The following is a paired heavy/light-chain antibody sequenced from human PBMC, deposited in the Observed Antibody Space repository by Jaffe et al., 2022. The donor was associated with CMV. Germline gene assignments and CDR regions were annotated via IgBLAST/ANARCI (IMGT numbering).Heavy chain of an antibody. V-gene: IGHV4-39*01. Sequence: QLQLQESGPGLVKPSETLSLTCTVSGGSISSTTYYWGWIRQPPGKGLEWIATVHYSGRTYYNPSLKSRVTISVDSSKNQFSLSLSSVTAADTAIYYCARHDASTDGVNWFDPWGQGTLVTVSS. J-gene: IGHJ5*02. CDR3: ARHDASTDGVNWFDP. CDR1: GGSISSTTYY. CDR2: VHYSGRT.
Light chain of an antibody. J-gene: IGLJ3*02. CDR3: AAWYGSLSSWV. CDR1: SSNVGTFY. V-gene: IGLV1-47*01. CDR2: KNN. Sequence: QSVLTQPPSASGTPGQRVTISCSGSSSNVGTFYVYWYQQLPGTAPKLLIYKNNQRPSGVPDRFSGSKSGASASLAISGLRSEDEADYYCAAWYGSLSSWVFGGGTKLTVL.